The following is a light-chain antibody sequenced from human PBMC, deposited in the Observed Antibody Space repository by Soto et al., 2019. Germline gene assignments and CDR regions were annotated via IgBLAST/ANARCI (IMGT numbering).Light chain of an antibody. CDR3: RLYAASNNFYFV. CDR2: EVT. V-gene: IGLV2-8*01. CDR1: SSDVGGYNY. Sequence: QSALTQPPSASGSPGQSVTISCTGTSSDVGGYNYVSWYQQYPGRAPKLMIYEVTKRPSGVPDRFSGSKSGNTASLTVSGRQAEDEADYYCRLYAASNNFYFVFGGGTKLTVL. J-gene: IGLJ3*02.